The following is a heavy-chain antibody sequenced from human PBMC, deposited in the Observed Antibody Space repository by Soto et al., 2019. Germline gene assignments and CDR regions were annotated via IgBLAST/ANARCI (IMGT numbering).Heavy chain of an antibody. CDR1: GGTFSSYA. J-gene: IGHJ6*02. CDR2: IIPIFGTA. CDR3: ARGVRDYYDSSAYMDV. D-gene: IGHD3-22*01. V-gene: IGHV1-69*13. Sequence: GASVKVSCKASGGTFSSYAISWVRQAPGQGLEWMGGIIPIFGTANYAQKFQGRVTITADESTSTAYMELSSLRSEDTAVYYCARGVRDYYDSSAYMDVWGQGTTVTVSS.